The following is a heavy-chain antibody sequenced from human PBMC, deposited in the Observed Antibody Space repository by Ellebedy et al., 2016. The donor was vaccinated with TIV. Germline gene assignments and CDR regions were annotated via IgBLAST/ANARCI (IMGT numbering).Heavy chain of an antibody. J-gene: IGHJ6*02. CDR3: TRDRDDFWSGDVYYYYGMDV. CDR2: IRSKAYGWTT. V-gene: IGHV3-49*03. D-gene: IGHD3-3*01. CDR1: GFTFGDYA. Sequence: GGSLRLSCTASGFTFGDYAMSWFRQAPGKGLEWVGFIRSKAYGWTTEYAASVKGRFTISRDDSKSIAYLQMNSLKTEDTAVYYCTRDRDDFWSGDVYYYYGMDVWGQGTTVTVSS.